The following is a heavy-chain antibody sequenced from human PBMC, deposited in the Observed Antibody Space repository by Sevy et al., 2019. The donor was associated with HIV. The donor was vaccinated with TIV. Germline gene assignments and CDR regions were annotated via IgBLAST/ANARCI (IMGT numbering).Heavy chain of an antibody. CDR1: GFTFSDHG. D-gene: IGHD1-1*01. Sequence: GGSLRLSCAASGFTFSDHGMHWVRQAPGKGLEWVAVIWYDGSNKYYADSVKGRFTISRDNSKNTLYLQMNSLRAEDTAVYYCARDSGTTALSWFDPWGQGTLVTVSS. CDR2: IWYDGSNK. V-gene: IGHV3-33*08. J-gene: IGHJ5*02. CDR3: ARDSGTTALSWFDP.